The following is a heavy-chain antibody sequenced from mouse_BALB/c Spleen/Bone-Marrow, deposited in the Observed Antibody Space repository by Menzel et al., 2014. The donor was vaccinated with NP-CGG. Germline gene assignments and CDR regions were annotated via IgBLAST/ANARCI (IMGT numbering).Heavy chain of an antibody. J-gene: IGHJ3*01. Sequence: EVQGVESGGGLVQPGGSLKLSCAASGFDFSRYWMSWVRQAPGKGLEWIGEINPDSSTINYTPSLKYKFIISRDNAKNALYLQMSKVRSEDTALYYCARLSYYGRFAYWGQGTLVTVSA. V-gene: IGHV4-1*02. CDR1: GFDFSRYW. CDR2: INPDSSTI. CDR3: ARLSYYGRFAY. D-gene: IGHD1-1*01.